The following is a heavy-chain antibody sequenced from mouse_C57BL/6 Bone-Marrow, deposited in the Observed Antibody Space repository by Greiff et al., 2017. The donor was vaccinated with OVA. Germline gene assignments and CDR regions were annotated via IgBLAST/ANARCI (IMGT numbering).Heavy chain of an antibody. D-gene: IGHD6-5*01. CDR3: VKAPYVGWVAY. CDR2: IGNKANGYTT. V-gene: IGHV7-4*01. Sequence: EVKLMESGGGLVQPGASLRLSCAASGFTFTDYYMSWVRQPPGKAPEWLAFIGNKANGYTTEYTASVKGRFTISRDNSQNILYLQMNTLRAEDSATYYFVKAPYVGWVAYWGQGTLVTVSA. CDR1: GFTFTDYY. J-gene: IGHJ3*01.